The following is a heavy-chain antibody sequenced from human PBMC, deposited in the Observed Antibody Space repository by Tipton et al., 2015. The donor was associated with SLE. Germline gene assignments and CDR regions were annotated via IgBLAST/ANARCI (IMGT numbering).Heavy chain of an antibody. J-gene: IGHJ4*02. Sequence: SLRLSCAASGFTFSSYSMNWVRQAPGKGLEWVSSISSSSSYIYYADSVMGRFTISRDNSKNTLSLQMNSLRPEDTAVYYCAKERFDGREFDYWGQGTLVTVSS. CDR3: AKERFDGREFDY. V-gene: IGHV3-21*01. CDR2: ISSSSSYI. CDR1: GFTFSSYS.